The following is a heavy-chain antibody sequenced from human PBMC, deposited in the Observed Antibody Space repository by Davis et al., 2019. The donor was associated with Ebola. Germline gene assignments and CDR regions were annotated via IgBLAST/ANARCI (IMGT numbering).Heavy chain of an antibody. V-gene: IGHV3-7*01. Sequence: GESLKISCAASGFTFSSYWMSWVRQAPGKGLEWVANIKQDGSEKYYVDSVKGRFTISRDNAKNSLYLQMNSLRDEDTAVYYCAKSVYDPPDVWGQGTTVTVSS. J-gene: IGHJ6*02. CDR3: AKSVYDPPDV. D-gene: IGHD5/OR15-5a*01. CDR2: IKQDGSEK. CDR1: GFTFSSYW.